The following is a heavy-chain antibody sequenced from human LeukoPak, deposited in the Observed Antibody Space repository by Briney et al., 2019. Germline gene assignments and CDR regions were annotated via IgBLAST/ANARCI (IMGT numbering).Heavy chain of an antibody. CDR2: ISDDGNDQ. D-gene: IGHD3-10*01. CDR3: ARASGYYYMDV. CDR1: GFTFSNYA. Sequence: GGSLRLSCAAFGFTFSNYAMHWVRQAPDKGLEWVAIISDDGNDQFYANSLKDRFTVSRDNSNNTVYLQMNSLRPEDTAVYYCARASGYYYMDVWGKGTTVTVSS. V-gene: IGHV3-30*04. J-gene: IGHJ6*03.